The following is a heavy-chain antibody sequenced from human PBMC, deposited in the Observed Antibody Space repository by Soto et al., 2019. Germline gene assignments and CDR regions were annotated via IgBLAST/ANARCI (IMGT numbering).Heavy chain of an antibody. CDR2: INPNSGGT. Sequence: GASVKVSCKASGYTFTGYYMHWVRQAPGQGLEWMGWINPNSGGTNYAQKFQGWVTMTRDTSISTAYMELSGLRSDDTAVYYCARDMGYSYGAQYYYYYGMDVWGQGTTVTVSS. CDR1: GYTFTGYY. CDR3: ARDMGYSYGAQYYYYYGMDV. J-gene: IGHJ6*02. V-gene: IGHV1-2*04. D-gene: IGHD5-18*01.